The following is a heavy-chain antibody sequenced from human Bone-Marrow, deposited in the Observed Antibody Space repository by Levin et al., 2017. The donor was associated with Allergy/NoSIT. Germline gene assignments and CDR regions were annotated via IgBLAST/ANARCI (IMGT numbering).Heavy chain of an antibody. CDR2: IFWDEDQ. CDR3: AHRRPWEGAFDV. V-gene: IGHV2-5*02. D-gene: IGHD1-26*01. CDR1: GVSLTTSGVG. Sequence: KESGPTLVKPTQTLTLTCAVSGVSLTTSGVGVGWVRQPPGKALESLAVIFWDEDQRLSPSLKSRLTITRDTSKNQVVLMMTNVDPADTATYYCAHRRPWEGAFDVWGQGTMVIVSS. J-gene: IGHJ3*01.